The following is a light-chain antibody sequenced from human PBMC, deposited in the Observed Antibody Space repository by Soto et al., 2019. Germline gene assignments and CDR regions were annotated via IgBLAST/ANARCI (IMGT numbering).Light chain of an antibody. V-gene: IGLV3-1*01. CDR1: ELGDKY. J-gene: IGLJ2*01. CDR3: QAWDRSTVV. Sequence: SSELSQPPSVSVSPGQTASITCSGDELGDKYACWYQQKAGQSPVLVIYQDDKRPSGTPARFSGSNSGSTATLTISGTQAMDEADYYCQAWDRSTVVFGGGTKLTVL. CDR2: QDD.